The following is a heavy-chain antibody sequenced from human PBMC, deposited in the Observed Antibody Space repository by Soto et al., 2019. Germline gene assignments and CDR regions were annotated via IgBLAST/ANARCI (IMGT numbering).Heavy chain of an antibody. CDR2: ISCGGGST. CDR3: ARYPDILVVAPYDALDI. J-gene: IGHJ3*02. V-gene: IGHV3-23*01. Sequence: GGSLRLSCAASGFTFSSYAMSWVRQAPGKGLEWVSAISCGGGSTYYADSVKGRFTISRDNAKNTLYLQMNSLRAEDTAVYDWARYPDILVVAPYDALDIWGQGTMVTVSS. D-gene: IGHD2-15*01. CDR1: GFTFSSYA.